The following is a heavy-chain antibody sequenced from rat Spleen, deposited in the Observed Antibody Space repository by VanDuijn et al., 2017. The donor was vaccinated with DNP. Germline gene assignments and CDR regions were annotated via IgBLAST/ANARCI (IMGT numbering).Heavy chain of an antibody. CDR1: GFIFSNYG. Sequence: EVQLVESGGGPVQPGRSLKLSCLASGFIFSNYGMAWVRQAPTKGLEWVASISYEGSSTYYGDSVKGRFTISRDKAKSTLYLQMDSLRSEDTATYYCARRGFDYWGQGVMVTVSS. J-gene: IGHJ2*01. CDR3: ARRGFDY. V-gene: IGHV5-29*01. CDR2: ISYEGSST.